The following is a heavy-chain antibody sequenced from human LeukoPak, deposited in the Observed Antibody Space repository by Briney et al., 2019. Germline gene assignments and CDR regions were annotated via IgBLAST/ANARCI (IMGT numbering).Heavy chain of an antibody. Sequence: SETLSLTCTVSGGSISSGTYHWIWIRQPAGKGLEWIGRIYTSGSTNYNPSLKSRVTISVDTSKNQFSLKLSSVTAADTAVYYCARNSCSSGRCYDNRGYFDYWGQGTLVTVSS. CDR3: ARNSCSSGRCYDNRGYFDY. J-gene: IGHJ4*02. V-gene: IGHV4-61*02. D-gene: IGHD2-15*01. CDR2: IYTSGST. CDR1: GGSISSGTYH.